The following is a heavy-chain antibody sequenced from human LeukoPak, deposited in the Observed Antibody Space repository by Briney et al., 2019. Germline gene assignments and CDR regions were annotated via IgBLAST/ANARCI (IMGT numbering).Heavy chain of an antibody. Sequence: GASVKVSCKASGYTFTSLDINWVRQAPGKGLEWMGGFDPEDGETIYAQKFQGRVTMTEDTSTDTAYMELSSLRSEDTAVYYCATVDITMNRGVTFDYGGQGTLVTVSS. CDR3: ATVDITMNRGVTFDY. CDR1: GYTFTSLD. D-gene: IGHD3-10*01. V-gene: IGHV1-24*01. CDR2: FDPEDGET. J-gene: IGHJ4*02.